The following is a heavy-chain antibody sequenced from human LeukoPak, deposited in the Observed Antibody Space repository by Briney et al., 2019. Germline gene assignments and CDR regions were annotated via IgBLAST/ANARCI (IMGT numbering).Heavy chain of an antibody. Sequence: GGSLGLSCAASGFIFSSYAMSWVRQTPGKGLEWVSLISGSGGNTYYADSVKGRFTISKDNSKNTLYLQMNSLRAEDTAVYYCAKCRSLSPASATNYWGQGTLVTVSS. CDR1: GFIFSSYA. CDR3: AKCRSLSPASATNY. J-gene: IGHJ4*02. CDR2: ISGSGGNT. D-gene: IGHD2-15*01. V-gene: IGHV3-23*01.